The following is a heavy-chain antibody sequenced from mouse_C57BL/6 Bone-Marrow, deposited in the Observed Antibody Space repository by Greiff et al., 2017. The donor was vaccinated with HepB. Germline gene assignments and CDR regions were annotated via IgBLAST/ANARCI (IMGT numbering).Heavy chain of an antibody. D-gene: IGHD2-4*01. J-gene: IGHJ4*01. Sequence: EVMLVESGGGLVQPGESLKLSCESNEYEFPSHDMSWVRKTPEKRLELVAAINSDGGSTYYPDTMERRFIISRDNTKKTLYLQMSSLRSEDTALYYSARHDLLLGYYYAMDYWGQVTSVTVSS. CDR3: ARHDLLLGYYYAMDY. CDR2: INSDGGST. V-gene: IGHV5-2*01. CDR1: EYEFPSHD.